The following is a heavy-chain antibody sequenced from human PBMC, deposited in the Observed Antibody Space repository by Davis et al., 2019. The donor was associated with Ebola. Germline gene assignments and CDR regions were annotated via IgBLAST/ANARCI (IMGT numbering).Heavy chain of an antibody. D-gene: IGHD6-13*01. CDR2: ISAYNGNT. CDR1: AYIFTSYG. V-gene: IGHV1-18*04. Sequence: ASSMVSCKASAYIFTSYGISWVLQAPGQGLEWMGWISAYNGNTNYAPKLQGRVTMTTDTSTSTAYMELRSLRSDDTAVYYCAREYTSRYYGMDVWGQGTTVTVSS. J-gene: IGHJ6*02. CDR3: AREYTSRYYGMDV.